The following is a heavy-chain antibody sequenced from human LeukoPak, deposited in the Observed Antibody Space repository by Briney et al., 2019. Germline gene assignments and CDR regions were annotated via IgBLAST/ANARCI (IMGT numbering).Heavy chain of an antibody. J-gene: IGHJ4*02. D-gene: IGHD4-17*01. CDR1: GYTFTNYW. CDR2: IYPGDSDI. V-gene: IGHV5-51*01. Sequence: GESLKISCKTSGYTFTNYWIGWVRQMPGKGLEWMGIIYPGDSDIKYSPSFQGQVTISADKSISTAYLQWSSLKASDTAMYYCARRPGDYVDYWGQETLVTVSS. CDR3: ARRPGDYVDY.